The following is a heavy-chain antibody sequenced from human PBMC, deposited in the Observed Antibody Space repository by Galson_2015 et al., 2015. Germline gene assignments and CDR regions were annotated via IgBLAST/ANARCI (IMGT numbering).Heavy chain of an antibody. CDR1: GYTFTSYG. Sequence: SVKVSCKASGYTFTSYGISWVRQAPGQGLEWMGWISAYNGNTNYAQKLQGRVTMTTDTSTSTAYMELRSLRSDDTAVYYCARDPRITISLRVASLDVWGQGTTVTVSS. D-gene: IGHD3-3*01. CDR3: ARDPRITISLRVASLDV. CDR2: ISAYNGNT. J-gene: IGHJ6*02. V-gene: IGHV1-18*01.